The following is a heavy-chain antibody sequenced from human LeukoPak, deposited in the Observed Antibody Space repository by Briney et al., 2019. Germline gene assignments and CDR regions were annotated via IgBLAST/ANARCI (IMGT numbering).Heavy chain of an antibody. CDR1: GYTFTSFH. Sequence: GASEKVSCKASGYTFTSFHMHWVRQAPGQGLEWMGIINPSGGGTSYPQKFQGRVTMTRDTSTSTVYMELSSLRSEDTAVYYCARAPHSSAGDNFDYWGQGTLVTVSS. CDR2: INPSGGGT. D-gene: IGHD2-15*01. J-gene: IGHJ4*02. V-gene: IGHV1-46*01. CDR3: ARAPHSSAGDNFDY.